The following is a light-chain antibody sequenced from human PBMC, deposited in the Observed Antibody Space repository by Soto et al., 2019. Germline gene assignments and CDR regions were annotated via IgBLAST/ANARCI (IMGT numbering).Light chain of an antibody. CDR1: QSLLHTNGYSY. CDR2: LGS. V-gene: IGKV2-28*01. J-gene: IGKJ1*01. Sequence: IVMTQSPLSLPVTPGEPASISCRSSQSLLHTNGYSYLDWYLQKPGQSPQLLIYLGSNRASGVLDRFSGSGAGTDFTLKISRVEAEDVGVYYCMQALQAWTLGQGTKVEIK. CDR3: MQALQAWT.